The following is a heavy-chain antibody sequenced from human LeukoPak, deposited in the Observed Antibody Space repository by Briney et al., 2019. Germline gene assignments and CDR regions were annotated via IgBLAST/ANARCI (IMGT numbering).Heavy chain of an antibody. Sequence: SQTLSLTCTVSGGSISSGGDYWSWIRQHPGKGLEWIGNIFYSGITFYNPSLKSRVTISVDTSKNQFSLKLSSVTAADTAVYYCARAVISFGAAVAKGFDCWGQGTLVTVSS. D-gene: IGHD3-16*01. CDR2: IFYSGIT. V-gene: IGHV4-31*03. CDR3: ARAVISFGAAVAKGFDC. J-gene: IGHJ4*02. CDR1: GGSISSGGDY.